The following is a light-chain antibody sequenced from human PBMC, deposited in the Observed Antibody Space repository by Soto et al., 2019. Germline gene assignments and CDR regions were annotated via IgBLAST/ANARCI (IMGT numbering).Light chain of an antibody. V-gene: IGKV3-15*01. J-gene: IGKJ1*01. CDR2: DAS. CDR3: QQFHYWWT. CDR1: QNIDNK. Sequence: EIVMTQSPATLSVSPGERATLSCRASQNIDNKLVWYQQKPGQVPRLLIYDASTRATGIPARFSGSGSGTEFTLTISSLQSEDFAFYYCQQFHYWWTFGQGTKAEIQ.